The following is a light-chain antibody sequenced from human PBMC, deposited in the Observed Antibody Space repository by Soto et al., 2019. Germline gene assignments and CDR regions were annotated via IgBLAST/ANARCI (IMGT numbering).Light chain of an antibody. CDR3: AAWDDSLNGPV. J-gene: IGLJ3*02. Sequence: QSALTQPASVSGSPGQSITIPCTGSSNDIGGYNYVSWYQQHPGRAPKLVIYKVSDRPSGVSTRFSASKSGNTASLTISGLQAEDEADYYCAAWDDSLNGPVFGGGTQLTVL. V-gene: IGLV2-14*01. CDR1: SNDIGGYNY. CDR2: KVS.